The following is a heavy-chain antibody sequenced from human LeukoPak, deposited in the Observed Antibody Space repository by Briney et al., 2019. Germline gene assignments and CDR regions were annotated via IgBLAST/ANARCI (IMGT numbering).Heavy chain of an antibody. CDR3: ARGPLTGSEAAADY. CDR2: ISAYNGNT. CDR1: GYTFTSYG. D-gene: IGHD3-10*01. Sequence: ASVKVSCKASGYTFTSYGISWVRQAPGQGLERMGWISAYNGNTNYAQKLQGRVAITADKSTSTAYMELGSLRSEDTAVYYCARGPLTGSEAAADYWGQGTLVTVSS. J-gene: IGHJ4*02. V-gene: IGHV1-18*01.